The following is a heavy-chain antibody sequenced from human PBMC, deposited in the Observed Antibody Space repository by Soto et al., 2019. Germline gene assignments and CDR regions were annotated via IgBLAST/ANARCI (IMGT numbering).Heavy chain of an antibody. D-gene: IGHD6-6*01. V-gene: IGHV1-69*01. CDR3: AGRGSIEARAPNY. CDR2: IITIFGTA. J-gene: IGHJ4*02. CDR1: GDNFSSYA. Sequence: QVQLVQSGAEVKKPGSSVKVSCKASGDNFSSYAISWVRQAPGQGLEWMGGIITIFGTANYAQKFQGRVTITADESTSTAYMELSSLRSEDTAVYYCAGRGSIEARAPNYWGQGTLVTVSS.